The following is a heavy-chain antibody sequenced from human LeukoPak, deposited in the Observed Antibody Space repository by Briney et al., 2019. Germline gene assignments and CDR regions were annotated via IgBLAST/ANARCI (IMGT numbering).Heavy chain of an antibody. V-gene: IGHV3-33*01. CDR2: IWYDGSNK. Sequence: GTSLRLSCAASGFTFSRYGMHWVRQAPGKGLEWVAVIWYDGSNKYYADSVRGRFTISRDNSRNTVFLQVNSLRAEDTAVYYCARYGGLGYCSSTSCYYLDYWGQGTLLTVSS. CDR1: GFTFSRYG. D-gene: IGHD2-2*01. J-gene: IGHJ4*02. CDR3: ARYGGLGYCSSTSCYYLDY.